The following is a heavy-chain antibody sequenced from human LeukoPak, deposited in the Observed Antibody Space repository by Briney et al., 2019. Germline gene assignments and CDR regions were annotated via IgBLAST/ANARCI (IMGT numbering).Heavy chain of an antibody. V-gene: IGHV3-23*01. J-gene: IGHJ6*02. CDR1: GFTFSSYA. CDR2: ISGSGGST. Sequence: PGGSLRLSCAASGFTFSSYAMSWVRQAPGKGLEWVSAISGSGGSTYYADSVKGRFTISRDNAKNSLYLQMNSLRAEDTAVYYCASSWRSSSWYGYYGMDVWGQGTTVTVSS. D-gene: IGHD6-13*01. CDR3: ASSWRSSSWYGYYGMDV.